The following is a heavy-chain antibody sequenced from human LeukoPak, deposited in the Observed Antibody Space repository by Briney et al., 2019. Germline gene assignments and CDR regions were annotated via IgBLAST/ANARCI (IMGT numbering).Heavy chain of an antibody. CDR3: ARVAYADASRIDY. D-gene: IGHD1-14*01. V-gene: IGHV4-38-2*02. Sequence: SETLSLTCTVSGYSISSGYYWGWVRQPPGKGLEWIGSIYHSGSTYYNPSLKSRVTISVDTSKNQFSLKLSSVTAADTAVYYCARVAYADASRIDYWGQGTLVTVSS. CDR2: IYHSGST. CDR1: GYSISSGYY. J-gene: IGHJ4*02.